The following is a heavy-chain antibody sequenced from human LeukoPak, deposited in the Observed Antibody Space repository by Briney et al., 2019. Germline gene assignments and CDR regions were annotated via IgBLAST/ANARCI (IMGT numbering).Heavy chain of an antibody. D-gene: IGHD5/OR15-5a*01. CDR3: AKDGGSTNFDL. V-gene: IGHV3-23*01. J-gene: IGHJ2*01. CDR2: ITGSGDGT. Sequence: GGSLRLSCAASGFTFSTYAMTWVRQAPGKGLEWVSSITGSGDGTSAADSVTGRFSISRDNSKSTLYLQMNSLRVEDTAVYYCAKDGGSTNFDLWGRGTLVTVSS. CDR1: GFTFSTYA.